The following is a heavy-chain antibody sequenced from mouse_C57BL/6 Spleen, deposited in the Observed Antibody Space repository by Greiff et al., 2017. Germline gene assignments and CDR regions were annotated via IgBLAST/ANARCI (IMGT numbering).Heavy chain of an antibody. CDR1: GFNIKDDY. V-gene: IGHV14-4*01. CDR3: TTRGLQTY. CDR2: IDPENGDT. Sequence: EVQLQQSGAELVRPGASVKLSCTASGFNIKDDYMHWVKQRPEQGLEWIGWIDPENGDTEYASKFQGKATITADTSSNTAYLQLSSLTSEDTAVYYCTTRGLQTYWGQGTSVTVSS. J-gene: IGHJ4*01.